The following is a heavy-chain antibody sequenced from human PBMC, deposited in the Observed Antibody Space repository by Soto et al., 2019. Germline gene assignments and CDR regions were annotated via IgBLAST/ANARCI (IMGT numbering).Heavy chain of an antibody. J-gene: IGHJ4*02. V-gene: IGHV3-30*03. CDR2: ISYDESDK. CDR3: ARDLSVAGHDY. Sequence: GGSLRLSCAASGFTFRSYAMHWVRQAPGKGLEWVAVISYDESDKYYADSLKGRFTISRDNSKNTLYLQMNSLRGEDTAVYYCARDLSVAGHDYWGQGTLVTVSS. D-gene: IGHD6-19*01. CDR1: GFTFRSYA.